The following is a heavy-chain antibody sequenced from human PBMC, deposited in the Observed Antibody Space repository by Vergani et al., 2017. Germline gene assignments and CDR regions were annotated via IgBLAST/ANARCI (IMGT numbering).Heavy chain of an antibody. CDR1: GPTLSSYG. Sequence: QVQLVESGGGVVQPGGSMRLSCSASGPTLSSYGVHWVRQAPGRGLESVTFTRPHEDGAFYSASVRGRFTVSRDNAKNSLYLQMNSLRAEDTAVYYCARKHISNYYDSSGYYYMGYYYGMDVWGQGTTVTVSS. CDR2: TRPHEDGA. D-gene: IGHD3-22*01. J-gene: IGHJ6*02. CDR3: ARKHISNYYDSSGYYYMGYYYGMDV. V-gene: IGHV3-30*02.